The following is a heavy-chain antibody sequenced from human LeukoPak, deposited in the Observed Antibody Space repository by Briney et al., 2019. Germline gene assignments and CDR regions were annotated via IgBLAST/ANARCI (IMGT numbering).Heavy chain of an antibody. CDR2: IIPILGIA. J-gene: IGHJ5*02. CDR3: ASVLSGIAVADSFDP. Sequence: TSVKVSCKASGGTFSSYAISWVRQAPGQRLEWMGRIIPILGIANYAQKFQGRVTITADRSTSTAYMELSSLRSEDTAVYYCASVLSGIAVADSFDPWGQGTLVTVSS. D-gene: IGHD6-19*01. V-gene: IGHV1-69*04. CDR1: GGTFSSYA.